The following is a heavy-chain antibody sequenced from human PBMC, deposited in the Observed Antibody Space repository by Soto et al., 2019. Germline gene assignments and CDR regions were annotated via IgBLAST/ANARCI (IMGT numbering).Heavy chain of an antibody. V-gene: IGHV1-18*01. CDR1: GYTFTLYG. CDR3: ARDPVGGNWFDP. J-gene: IGHJ5*02. Sequence: QVQLVQSGAEVKKPGASVKDSCKASGYTFTLYGISSVRQAPGQGLEWMGWINPYNGNTNYAQKLQGRVTMTTDTSTSTAYMELRSLRSDATAVYYCARDPVGGNWFDPWGQGTLVTVSS. CDR2: INPYNGNT. D-gene: IGHD1-26*01.